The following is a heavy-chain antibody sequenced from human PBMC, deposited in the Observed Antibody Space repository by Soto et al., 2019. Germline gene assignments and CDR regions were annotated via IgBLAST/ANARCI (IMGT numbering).Heavy chain of an antibody. Sequence: EVQLVESGGGLVKPGGSLRLSCAASGFTFSSYSMNWVRQAPGKGLEWVSSISSSSSYIYYADSVKGRFTISRDNAKNSLYLQMNSLRAEDTAVYYCARVWNLNYYGSGSPVGAFDIWGQGTMVTVSS. V-gene: IGHV3-21*01. J-gene: IGHJ3*02. D-gene: IGHD3-10*01. CDR3: ARVWNLNYYGSGSPVGAFDI. CDR1: GFTFSSYS. CDR2: ISSSSSYI.